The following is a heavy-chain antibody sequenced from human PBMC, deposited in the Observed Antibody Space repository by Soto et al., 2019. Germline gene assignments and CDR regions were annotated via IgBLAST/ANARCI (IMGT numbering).Heavy chain of an antibody. CDR1: GGSISSSSYY. CDR3: ARPGGTTVTDEVWFDP. D-gene: IGHD1-7*01. J-gene: IGHJ5*02. CDR2: IYYSGST. V-gene: IGHV4-39*01. Sequence: QLQLQESGPGLVKPSETLSLTCTVSGGSISSSSYYWGWIRQPPGKGLEWIGSIYYSGSTYYNPSLKSRVTISVDMSKNQFSLKLSSVTAADTAVYYCARPGGTTVTDEVWFDPWGQGTLVTVSS.